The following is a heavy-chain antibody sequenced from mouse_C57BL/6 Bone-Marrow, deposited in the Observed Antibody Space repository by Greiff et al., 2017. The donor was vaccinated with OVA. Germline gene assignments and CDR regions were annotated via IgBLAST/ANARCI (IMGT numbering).Heavy chain of an antibody. CDR3: ARLSTWFAY. CDR1: EYEFPSHD. V-gene: IGHV5-2*01. Sequence: EVQGVESGGGLVQPGESLKLSCESNEYEFPSHDMSWVRKTPEKRLELVAAINSDGGSTYYPDTMERRFIISRDNTKKTLYLQMNSLQTDDTAMYYCARLSTWFAYWGQGTLVTVSA. J-gene: IGHJ3*01. CDR2: INSDGGST.